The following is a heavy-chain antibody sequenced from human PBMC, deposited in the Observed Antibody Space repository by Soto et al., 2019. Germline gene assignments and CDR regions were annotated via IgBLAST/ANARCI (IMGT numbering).Heavy chain of an antibody. V-gene: IGHV4-34*01. CDR1: GGSFSGYY. CDR3: EGIVVVVAALDAFDI. D-gene: IGHD2-15*01. J-gene: IGHJ3*02. Sequence: PSETLSLTCAVYGGSFSGYYWSWIRQPPGKGLEWIGEINHSGSTNYNPSLKSRVTISVDTSKNQFSLKLSSVTAADTAVYYCEGIVVVVAALDAFDIWGQGTMVTVSS. CDR2: INHSGST.